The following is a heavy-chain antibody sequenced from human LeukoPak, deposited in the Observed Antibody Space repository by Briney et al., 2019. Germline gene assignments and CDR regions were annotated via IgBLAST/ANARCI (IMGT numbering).Heavy chain of an antibody. CDR3: ARGMYYYYYGMDV. D-gene: IGHD2-8*01. Sequence: PGGSLRLSCAASGCTFSSYSKNWVRQAPGKGLEWVSYISSSSSTIYYADSVKGRFTISRDNAKNSLYLQMNSLRAEDTAVYYCARGMYYYYYGMDVWGQGTTVTVSS. CDR2: ISSSSSTI. V-gene: IGHV3-48*01. CDR1: GCTFSSYS. J-gene: IGHJ6*02.